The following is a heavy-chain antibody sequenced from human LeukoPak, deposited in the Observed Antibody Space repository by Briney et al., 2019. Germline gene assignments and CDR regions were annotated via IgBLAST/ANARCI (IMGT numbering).Heavy chain of an antibody. D-gene: IGHD2-21*02. CDR2: INHSGST. J-gene: IGHJ4*02. V-gene: IGHV4-34*01. CDR1: GGSSSGYY. Sequence: PSETLSLTCAVYGGSSSGYYWSWIRQPPGKGLEWIGEINHSGSTNYNPSLKSRVTISVDTSKNQFSLKLSSVTAADTAVYYCARGLNIVVVTAPREPHFDYWGQGTLVTVSS. CDR3: ARGLNIVVVTAPREPHFDY.